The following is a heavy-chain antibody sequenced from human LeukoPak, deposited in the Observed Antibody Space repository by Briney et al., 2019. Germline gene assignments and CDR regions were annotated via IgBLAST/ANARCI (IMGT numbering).Heavy chain of an antibody. CDR2: IYYSGST. J-gene: IGHJ4*02. D-gene: IGHD1-1*01. V-gene: IGHV4-39*01. CDR1: GGSISSISYY. Sequence: PSETLSLTCTVSGGSISSISYYWGWIRQSPGKGLEWIASIYYSGSTYYNPSLKSRVTISVDTSKNQLSLRLSSVTAADTAVYYCATNWSDFDYWGPGTLVTVSS. CDR3: ATNWSDFDY.